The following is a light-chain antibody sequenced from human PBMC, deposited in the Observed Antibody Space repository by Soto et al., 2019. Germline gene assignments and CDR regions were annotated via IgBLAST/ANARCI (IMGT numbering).Light chain of an antibody. Sequence: QSVLTQPASVSGSPGQSITISCTGTSSDVGGYSYVSWYQQHPGKAPKLMIYEVSNRPSGVSNRFSGSKSGNTASLTISGLQPEDEADYYCSSYRSTITYVFGTGTKVTVL. J-gene: IGLJ1*01. V-gene: IGLV2-14*01. CDR2: EVS. CDR1: SSDVGGYSY. CDR3: SSYRSTITYV.